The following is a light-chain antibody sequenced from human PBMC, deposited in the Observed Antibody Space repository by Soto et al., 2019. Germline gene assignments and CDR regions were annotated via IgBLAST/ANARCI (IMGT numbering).Light chain of an antibody. CDR1: SSDVGNYNY. CDR2: DVS. V-gene: IGLV2-14*01. Sequence: QSALTQPASMSGCPGKSITISCTGTSSDVGNYNYVSWYQQHPGKAPKLMIYDVSNRPSGVSNRFSGSKSGNTASLTISGLQAEDEADYYCSSYTSSSTLRLFGGGTKLTVL. J-gene: IGLJ2*01. CDR3: SSYTSSSTLRL.